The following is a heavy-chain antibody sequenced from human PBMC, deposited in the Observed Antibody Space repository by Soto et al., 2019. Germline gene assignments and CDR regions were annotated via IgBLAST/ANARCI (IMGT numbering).Heavy chain of an antibody. CDR2: INPDSGGT. D-gene: IGHD1-26*01. V-gene: IGHV1-2*02. Sequence: GASLKVSCKASGFTFTIYHLHWVRQAPGQGLEWMGWINPDSGGTKYAQKFQGRFTISRDNAKKSLYLQMNSLRAEDTAVYYCGRDSGTFHIDYWGQGTLVTVSS. CDR3: GRDSGTFHIDY. CDR1: GFTFTIYH. J-gene: IGHJ4*02.